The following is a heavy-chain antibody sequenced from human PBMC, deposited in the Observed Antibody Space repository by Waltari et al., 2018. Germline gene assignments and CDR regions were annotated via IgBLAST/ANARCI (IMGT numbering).Heavy chain of an antibody. V-gene: IGHV4-4*02. CDR3: ASSTYYYDSSGNTGGMDV. D-gene: IGHD3-22*01. CDR1: GVSISSSNW. J-gene: IGHJ6*02. Sequence: QVQLQESGPGLVTPSGTLSLTCAVSGVSISSSNWWSWVRQPPGKGLEWLGEIHPSGTTNYNPSLKSRVTISVDTSKNQFSLKLSSVTAADTAVYYCASSTYYYDSSGNTGGMDVWGQGTTVTVSS. CDR2: IHPSGTT.